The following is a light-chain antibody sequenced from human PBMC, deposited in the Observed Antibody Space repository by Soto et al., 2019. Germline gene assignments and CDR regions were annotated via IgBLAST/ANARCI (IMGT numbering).Light chain of an antibody. CDR1: RSNIGAGYH. J-gene: IGLJ3*02. Sequence: QSVLTQPPSVSGAPGQRVTISCTGSRSNIGAGYHVHWYQQLPGTAPKLLIYGNSNRPSGVPDRFSGSKSGTSASLAITGLQAEDVADYYCQSYDSSLSGSVFGGGTKLTVL. CDR3: QSYDSSLSGSV. V-gene: IGLV1-40*01. CDR2: GNS.